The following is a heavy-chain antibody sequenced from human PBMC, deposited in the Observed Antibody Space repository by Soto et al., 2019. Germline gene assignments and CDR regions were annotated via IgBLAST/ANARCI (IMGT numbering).Heavy chain of an antibody. CDR3: ARAYCSGVSCYYGPAGYFDY. CDR1: GYTFISYG. Sequence: QVQLVQSGAEVKKPGASVKVSCKASGYTFISYGITWVRQAPGQGLEWMGWISPYRGNTNYAQKLQGRVTMTTDTSTSTAYMELRYLRSDDTAVYYCARAYCSGVSCYYGPAGYFDYWGQGTLVTVSS. J-gene: IGHJ4*02. V-gene: IGHV1-18*01. CDR2: ISPYRGNT. D-gene: IGHD2-15*01.